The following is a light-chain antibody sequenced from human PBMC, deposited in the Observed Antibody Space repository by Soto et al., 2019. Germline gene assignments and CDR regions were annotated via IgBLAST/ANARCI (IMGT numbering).Light chain of an antibody. J-gene: IGKJ2*01. V-gene: IGKV3-20*01. CDR2: GPS. CDR3: QQYGNFPYT. CDR1: ETVNNNF. Sequence: ETVLTQSPDTLYLSPGERATLSCRASETVNNNFLAWYGQKPGQAPRLLIHGPSRRASGIPDRFSGSGSGTDFTLTISRLEPEDFALYYCQQYGNFPYTFGPGTRVEIK.